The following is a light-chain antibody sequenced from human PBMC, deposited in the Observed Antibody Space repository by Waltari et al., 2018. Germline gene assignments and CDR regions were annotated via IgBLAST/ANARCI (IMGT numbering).Light chain of an antibody. CDR3: QVWDSNTDHYV. CDR1: HIGSIS. Sequence: SYVLTQPPSVSVAPGQTARITCGGHHIGSISVHRYRPQAGQAPMLVLYDDSDRPSGVPQRISGSNSGNTATLIISRAAAGDEADYYCQVWDSNTDHYVFGPGTKVTVL. CDR2: DDS. V-gene: IGLV3-21*02. J-gene: IGLJ1*01.